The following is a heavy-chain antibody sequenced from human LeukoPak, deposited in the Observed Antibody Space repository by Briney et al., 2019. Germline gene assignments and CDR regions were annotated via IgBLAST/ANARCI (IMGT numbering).Heavy chain of an antibody. CDR3: ATIMGPYDFWSGYYRDY. V-gene: IGHV4-61*02. CDR1: GGSISSGSYY. J-gene: IGHJ4*02. D-gene: IGHD3-3*01. CDR2: IYTSGST. Sequence: SETLSLTCTVSGGSISSGSYYWSWIPQPAGKGLEWIGRIYTSGSTNYNPSLKSRVTISVDTSKNQFSLKLSSVTAADTAVYYCATIMGPYDFWSGYYRDYWGQGTLVTVSS.